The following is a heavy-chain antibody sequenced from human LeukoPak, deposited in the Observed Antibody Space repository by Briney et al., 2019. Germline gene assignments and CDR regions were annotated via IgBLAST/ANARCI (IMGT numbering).Heavy chain of an antibody. CDR2: IYTDGNT. V-gene: IGHV3-66*01. CDR3: AHGDYPLTY. Sequence: PGGSLRLSCAASGITVGTNYWNWVRQLPGKGLEWISLIYTDGNTQYADSVKGRFTFSRDSSKNTLYLQMNSLRAEDTAVYYCAHGDYPLTYWGQGTLVTVSS. CDR1: GITVGTNY. J-gene: IGHJ4*02. D-gene: IGHD4-17*01.